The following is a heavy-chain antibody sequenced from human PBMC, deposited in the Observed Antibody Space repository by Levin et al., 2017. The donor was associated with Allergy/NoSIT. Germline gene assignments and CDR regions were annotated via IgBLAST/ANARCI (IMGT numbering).Heavy chain of an antibody. Sequence: GESLKISCAASGFTFSSYAMSWVRQAPGKGLEWVSAISGSGGSTYYADSVKGRFTISRDNSKNTLYLQMNSLRAEDTAVYYCAKVLLRYFDWLSDDAFDSWGQGTMVTVSS. CDR3: AKVLLRYFDWLSDDAFDS. J-gene: IGHJ3*02. CDR2: ISGSGGST. CDR1: GFTFSSYA. V-gene: IGHV3-23*01. D-gene: IGHD3-9*01.